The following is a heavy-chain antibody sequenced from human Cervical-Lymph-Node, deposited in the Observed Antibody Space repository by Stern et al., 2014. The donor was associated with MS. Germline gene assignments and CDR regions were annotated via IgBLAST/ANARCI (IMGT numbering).Heavy chain of an antibody. J-gene: IGHJ4*02. D-gene: IGHD3-22*01. CDR1: GFSLSTSGVG. CDR3: AHRRKGYYDSRPHYFDY. V-gene: IGHV2-5*02. CDR2: IYWDDDK. Sequence: QVTLRESGPTLVKPTQTLTLTCTFSGFSLSTSGVGVGWIRQPPGKALEWLALIYWDDDKRYSPSLKNRLTITKDTSKNQVVLTMTNMDPVDTATYYCAHRRKGYYDSRPHYFDYWGQGTLVTVSS.